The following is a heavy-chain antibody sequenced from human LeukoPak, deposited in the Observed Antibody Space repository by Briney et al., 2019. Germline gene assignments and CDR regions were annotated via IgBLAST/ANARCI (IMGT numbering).Heavy chain of an antibody. D-gene: IGHD4-17*01. CDR2: IYYSGST. J-gene: IGHJ5*02. Sequence: SETLSLTCTVSGGSISSYYWSWIRQPPGKGLEWIGYIYYSGSTNYSPSLKSRVTISVDTSKNQFSLKLSSVTAADTAVYYCARGHDYGAPTGPWGQGTLVTVSS. CDR3: ARGHDYGAPTGP. V-gene: IGHV4-59*01. CDR1: GGSISSYY.